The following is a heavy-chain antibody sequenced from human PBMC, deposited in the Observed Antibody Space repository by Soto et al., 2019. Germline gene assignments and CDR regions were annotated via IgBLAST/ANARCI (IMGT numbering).Heavy chain of an antibody. CDR3: ATAGESYYDILTGYYSFDY. J-gene: IGHJ4*01. V-gene: IGHV3-23*01. CDR1: VFPFSSHA. Sequence: GWSMKLSCAATVFPFSSHAMCWAPQVPGKGLGWVSAISGSGGSTYYADSVKGRFTISRDNSKNTLYLQMNSLRAEDTAVYYCATAGESYYDILTGYYSFDYWGHGT. CDR2: ISGSGGST. D-gene: IGHD3-9*01.